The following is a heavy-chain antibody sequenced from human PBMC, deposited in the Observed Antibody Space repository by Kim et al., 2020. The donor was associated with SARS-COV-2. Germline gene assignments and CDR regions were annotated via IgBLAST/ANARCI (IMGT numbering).Heavy chain of an antibody. J-gene: IGHJ5*02. CDR3: AREIANYGNCFDP. CDR1: GFTFTSYA. Sequence: GGSLRLSCAASGFTFTSYAMHWVRQAPGKGLEWVAFISFDGSNKYYADSVKGRFTISRDNSENTLYLQMNSLRAEDTAVYYCAREIANYGNCFDPWGQGT. V-gene: IGHV3-30-3*01. D-gene: IGHD4-17*01. CDR2: ISFDGSNK.